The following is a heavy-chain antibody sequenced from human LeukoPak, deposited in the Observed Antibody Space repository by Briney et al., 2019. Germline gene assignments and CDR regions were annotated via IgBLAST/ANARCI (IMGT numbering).Heavy chain of an antibody. CDR3: AKGNPYDYYGSGSYNWFAP. J-gene: IGHJ5*02. CDR2: ISGSGGST. CDR1: GFTLSSYI. Sequence: ESGGTLRLSCGASGFTLSSYIMSGVRQAPGKGLDWVSAISGSGGSTYYADSVKGRFTISSDNSKNTLYLQMNSLRAEDTAVYYCAKGNPYDYYGSGSYNWFAPWGQGTLVTVSS. D-gene: IGHD3-10*01. V-gene: IGHV3-23*01.